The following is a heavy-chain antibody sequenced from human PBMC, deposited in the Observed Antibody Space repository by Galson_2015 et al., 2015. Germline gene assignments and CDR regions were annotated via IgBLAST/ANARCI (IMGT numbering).Heavy chain of an antibody. CDR2: INYSGST. CDR3: ARNGDYALDS. V-gene: IGHV4-59*01. D-gene: IGHD4-17*01. J-gene: IGHJ4*02. CDR1: GAPISDYY. Sequence: ETLSLTCSVSGAPISDYYWNWIRQPPGRGLEWIGYINYSGSTNYNPGLKGRVTISVDTSKNQISLKVTSLTAADTALYYCARNGDYALDSWGQGTLVTVSS.